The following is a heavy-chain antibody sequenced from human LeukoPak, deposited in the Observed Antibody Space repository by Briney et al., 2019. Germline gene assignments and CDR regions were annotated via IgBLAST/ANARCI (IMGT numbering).Heavy chain of an antibody. D-gene: IGHD1-7*01. V-gene: IGHV1-46*01. J-gene: IGHJ3*02. CDR1: GYTFTSYY. CDR2: INCAGGST. CDR3: AREGELLGGFDI. Sequence: ASVKVSCKASGYTFTSYYIHWVRQAPGQGLEWMGIINCAGGSTRYAQKFQGRVTMTRDTSTGTVYMELSSLRSEDTAVYYCAREGELLGGFDIWGQGTMVTVSS.